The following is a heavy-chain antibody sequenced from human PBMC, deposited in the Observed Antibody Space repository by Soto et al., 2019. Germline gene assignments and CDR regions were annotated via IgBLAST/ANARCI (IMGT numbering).Heavy chain of an antibody. CDR3: ARDRCSGGSRYSDY. CDR2: IYYSGST. D-gene: IGHD2-15*01. CDR1: GGSISSYY. Sequence: SETLSLTCTVSGGSISSYYWSWIRQPPGRGLEWIGYIYYSGSTNYNPSLKSRVTISVDTSKNQFSLKLSSVTAADTAVYYCARDRCSGGSRYSDYWGQGTLVTVSS. V-gene: IGHV4-59*01. J-gene: IGHJ4*02.